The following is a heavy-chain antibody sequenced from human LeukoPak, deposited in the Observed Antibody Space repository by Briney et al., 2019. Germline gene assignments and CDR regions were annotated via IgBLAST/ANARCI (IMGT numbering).Heavy chain of an antibody. Sequence: GGSRRLSCAASGFTFSGYAMSWVRQAPGKGLEWVSAISGSGGSTYYADSVKGRFTISRDNSKNTLYLQMNSLRAEDTAVYYCAKDNLVLGAFDIWGQGTMVTVSS. V-gene: IGHV3-23*01. D-gene: IGHD3-10*01. CDR2: ISGSGGST. J-gene: IGHJ3*02. CDR3: AKDNLVLGAFDI. CDR1: GFTFSGYA.